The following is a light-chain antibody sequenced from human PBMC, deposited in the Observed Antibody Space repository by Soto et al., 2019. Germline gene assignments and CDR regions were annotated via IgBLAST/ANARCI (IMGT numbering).Light chain of an antibody. V-gene: IGKV1-5*03. Sequence: IQMTQSASTLSGYVGDRVTITCRASQTISSWLAWYQQKPGKAPKLLIYKASTLKSGVPSRFSGSGSGTEFTLTISSLQPDDFATYYCQHYNSYSEAFGQGTKVDIK. J-gene: IGKJ1*01. CDR1: QTISSW. CDR3: QHYNSYSEA. CDR2: KAS.